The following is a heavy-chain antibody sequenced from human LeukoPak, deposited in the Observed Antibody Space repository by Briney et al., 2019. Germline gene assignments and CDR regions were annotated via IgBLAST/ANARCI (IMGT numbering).Heavy chain of an antibody. CDR1: GGSFSGYY. CDR2: INHSGST. CDR3: ARGGSGSGYYYGMDV. J-gene: IGHJ6*04. Sequence: SETLSLTCAVYGGSFSGYYWSWIRQPPGKGLEWIGEINHSGSTNYNPSLKSRVTISVDTSKNQYSLKLSSVTAADTAVYYCARGGSGSGYYYGMDVWGKGTTVTVSS. V-gene: IGHV4-34*01. D-gene: IGHD3-10*01.